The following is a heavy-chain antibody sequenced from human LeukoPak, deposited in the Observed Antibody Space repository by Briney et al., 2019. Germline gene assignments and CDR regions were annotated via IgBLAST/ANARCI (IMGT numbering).Heavy chain of an antibody. CDR3: ARHAMVAYSSGWYAYYSDY. J-gene: IGHJ4*02. D-gene: IGHD6-19*01. Sequence: GRSLRLSCAASGFTFSSYGMHWVRQAPGKGLEWVAVISYDGSNKYYADSVKGRFTISRDNSKNTLYLQMNSLRAEDTAVYYCARHAMVAYSSGWYAYYSDYWGQGTLVTVSS. V-gene: IGHV3-30*03. CDR1: GFTFSSYG. CDR2: ISYDGSNK.